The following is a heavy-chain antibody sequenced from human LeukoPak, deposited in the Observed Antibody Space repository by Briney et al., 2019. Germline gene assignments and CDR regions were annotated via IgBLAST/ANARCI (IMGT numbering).Heavy chain of an antibody. CDR1: GYSISSGYY. CDR2: IYHSGST. CDR3: ARLWWELLGGFDY. D-gene: IGHD1-26*01. Sequence: SETLSLTCAVSGYSISSGYYWGWIRQPPGKGLEWIGSIYHSGSTYYNPSLKSRVTISVDTSKNQFSLKLSSVAAADTAVYYCARLWWELLGGFDYWGQGTLVTVSS. J-gene: IGHJ4*02. V-gene: IGHV4-38-2*01.